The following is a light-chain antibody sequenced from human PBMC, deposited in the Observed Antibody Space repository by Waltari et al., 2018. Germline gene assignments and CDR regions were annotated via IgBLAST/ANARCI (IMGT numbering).Light chain of an antibody. J-gene: IGKJ2*01. CDR2: AAS. V-gene: IGKV1-39*01. Sequence: DIQMTQSPSSLSASVGDRVTLTCRASQSSSIYLSWYPQKPGKAPKLLIYAASNLQSGVPSRFSGSRSGTDFTLTINSLQPEDSATYYCQRTYSTPYTFGQGTKLEIK. CDR3: QRTYSTPYT. CDR1: QSSSIY.